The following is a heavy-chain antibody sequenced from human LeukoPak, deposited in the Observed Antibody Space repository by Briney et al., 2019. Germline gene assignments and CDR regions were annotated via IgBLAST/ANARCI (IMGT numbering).Heavy chain of an antibody. CDR2: ISWNSGSI. CDR1: GFTFDDYA. D-gene: IGHD2-2*02. J-gene: IGHJ4*02. V-gene: IGHV3-9*01. CDR3: ASGIVVVPAAINY. Sequence: GGSLRLSCAASGFTFDDYAMHWVRHAPGKGLEWVSGISWNSGSIGYADSVKGRFTISRDNAKNSLYLQMNSLRAEDTALYYCASGIVVVPAAINYWGQGTLVTVSS.